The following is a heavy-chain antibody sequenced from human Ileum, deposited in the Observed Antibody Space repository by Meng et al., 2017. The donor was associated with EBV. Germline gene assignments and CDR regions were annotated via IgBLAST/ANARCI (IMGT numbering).Heavy chain of an antibody. V-gene: IGHV4-4*02. Sequence: VRLGELGPVVVGLAGPLALTCSVSGDVISNEHWWSWVRQSPGKGLEWIGEIHHTRGPNYNPSLKSRVIISVDKSNNHFSLRLSAVTAADTAVYYCASNGAFSLDHWGQGTLVTVSS. CDR2: IHHTRGP. CDR3: ASNGAFSLDH. CDR1: GDVISNEHW. J-gene: IGHJ4*02. D-gene: IGHD2-8*01.